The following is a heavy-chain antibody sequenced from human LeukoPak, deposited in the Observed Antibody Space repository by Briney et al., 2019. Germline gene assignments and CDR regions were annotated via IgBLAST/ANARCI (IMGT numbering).Heavy chain of an antibody. V-gene: IGHV1-2*06. D-gene: IGHD3-22*01. CDR2: INPNSGGT. J-gene: IGHJ5*02. CDR1: GYSFTSYW. CDR3: ARVRHSTYYYDSSGYYPNWFDP. Sequence: KLGESLKISCKGSGYSFTSYWIGWVRQAPGQGLEWMGRINPNSGGTNYAQKFQGRVTMTRDTSISTAYMELSRLRSDDTAVYYCARVRHSTYYYDSSGYYPNWFDPWGQGTLVTVSS.